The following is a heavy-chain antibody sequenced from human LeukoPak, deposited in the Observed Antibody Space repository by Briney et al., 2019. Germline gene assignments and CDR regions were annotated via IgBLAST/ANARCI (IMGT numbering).Heavy chain of an antibody. D-gene: IGHD5-24*01. CDR2: INHSGST. V-gene: IGHV4-34*01. CDR3: ARGRRDGYTFSSWDY. J-gene: IGHJ4*02. Sequence: SETLSLTCAVYGGSFSGYYWSWIRQPPGKGLEWIGEINHSGSTNYNPSLKSRVTISVDTSKNQFSLKLSSVTAADTAVYYCARGRRDGYTFSSWDYWGQGTLVTVSS. CDR1: GGSFSGYY.